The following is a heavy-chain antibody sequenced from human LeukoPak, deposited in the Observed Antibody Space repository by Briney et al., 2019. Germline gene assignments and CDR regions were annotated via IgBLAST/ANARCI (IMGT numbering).Heavy chain of an antibody. CDR3: TSWGDTTAEYFQR. Sequence: GGSLRLSCVVSGFTFNRCWMNWVRQAPGKRLEWVAHINPDGRDTYYVDSVKGRFTISRDNAQNSMYLQMNSLRVEDTAVYYCTSWGDTTAEYFQRWGQGTLVTVSS. D-gene: IGHD2-21*02. V-gene: IGHV3-7*01. CDR2: INPDGRDT. CDR1: GFTFNRCW. J-gene: IGHJ1*01.